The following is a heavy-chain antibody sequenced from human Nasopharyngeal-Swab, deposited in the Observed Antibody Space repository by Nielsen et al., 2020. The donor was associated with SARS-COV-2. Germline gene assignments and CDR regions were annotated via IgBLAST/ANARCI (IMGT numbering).Heavy chain of an antibody. J-gene: IGHJ3*02. CDR2: IIPIFGTA. CDR1: GGTFSSYA. Sequence: SVKVSCKASGGTFSSYAISWVRQAPGQGLEWMGGIIPIFGTANYAQKFQGRVTITADEFTSTAYMELSSLRSEDTAVYYCTTQLGDAFDIWGQGTMVTVSS. V-gene: IGHV1-69*13. CDR3: TTQLGDAFDI. D-gene: IGHD6-6*01.